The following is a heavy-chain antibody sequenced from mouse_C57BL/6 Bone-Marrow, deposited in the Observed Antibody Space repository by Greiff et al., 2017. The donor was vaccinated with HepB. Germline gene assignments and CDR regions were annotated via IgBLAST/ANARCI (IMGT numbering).Heavy chain of an antibody. Sequence: EVKLMESGPGLVKPSQSLSLTCSVTGYSITSGYYWNWIRQFPGNKLEWMGYISYDGSNNYNPSLKNRISITRDTSKNQFFLKLNSVTTEDTATYYCARGDSNQYYFDYWGQGTTLTVSS. J-gene: IGHJ2*01. CDR2: ISYDGSN. V-gene: IGHV3-6*01. D-gene: IGHD2-5*01. CDR1: GYSITSGYY. CDR3: ARGDSNQYYFDY.